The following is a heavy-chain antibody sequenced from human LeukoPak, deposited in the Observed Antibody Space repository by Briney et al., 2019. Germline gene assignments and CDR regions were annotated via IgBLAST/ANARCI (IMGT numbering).Heavy chain of an antibody. CDR1: GGSVSSTSFY. D-gene: IGHD3-3*01. CDR3: ARQHYDFSSGYFNWLDP. Sequence: SETLSLTCTDSGGSVSSTSFYWGCIRQPPGKGLEWIGSIYYSGSTYYNPSLKSRATISVDTSKNQFSLKLSSVTAADTAVYYCARQHYDFSSGYFNWLDPWGQGTLVTVSS. J-gene: IGHJ5*02. CDR2: IYYSGST. V-gene: IGHV4-39*01.